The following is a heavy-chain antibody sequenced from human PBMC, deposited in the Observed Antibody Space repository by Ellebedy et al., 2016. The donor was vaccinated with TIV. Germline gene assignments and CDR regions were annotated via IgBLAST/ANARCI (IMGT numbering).Heavy chain of an antibody. CDR3: ASILGKDWYFDL. J-gene: IGHJ2*01. V-gene: IGHV3-21*06. CDR2: ISGLTSYI. CDR1: GFAFSDRT. D-gene: IGHD3-3*02. Sequence: GESLKISCAASGFAFSDRTMTWVRQAPGGGLEWVSSISGLTSYIDYGDSVRGRFTVSRDNAKNSLYLPMNSQRAEDTAVYYCASILGKDWYFDLWGRGTLVTVSS.